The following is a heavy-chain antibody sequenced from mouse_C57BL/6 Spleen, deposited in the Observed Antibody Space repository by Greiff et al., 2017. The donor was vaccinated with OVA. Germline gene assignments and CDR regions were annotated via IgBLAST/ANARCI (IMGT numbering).Heavy chain of an antibody. J-gene: IGHJ2*01. CDR2: IYPGSGST. CDR3: ARRGLYDGYYLDY. CDR1: GYTFTSYW. Sequence: QVQLQQPGAELVKPGASVKMSCKASGYTFTSYWITWVKQRPGQGLEWIGDIYPGSGSTNYNEKFKSKATLTVDTSSSTAYMQLSSLTSEDSAVYYCARRGLYDGYYLDYWGQGTTLTVSA. D-gene: IGHD2-3*01. V-gene: IGHV1-55*01.